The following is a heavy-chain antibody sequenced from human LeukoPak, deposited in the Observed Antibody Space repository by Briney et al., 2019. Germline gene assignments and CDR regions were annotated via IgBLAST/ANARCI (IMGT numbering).Heavy chain of an antibody. J-gene: IGHJ4*02. D-gene: IGHD5-12*01. CDR1: GGSFSGYY. Sequence: PSETLSLTCAVYGGSFSGYYWKWIRQPPGKGLEWIGKINHSGSTNYNPSLKSRVTISVDTSKKQFSLKLSSVTAADTAVYYCALSGYSGYDYRLDYWGQGTLVTVSS. CDR3: ALSGYSGYDYRLDY. V-gene: IGHV4-34*01. CDR2: INHSGST.